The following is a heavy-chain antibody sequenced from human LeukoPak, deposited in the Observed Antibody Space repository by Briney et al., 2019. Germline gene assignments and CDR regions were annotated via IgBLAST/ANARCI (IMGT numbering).Heavy chain of an antibody. D-gene: IGHD3-22*01. CDR2: IYSGGST. CDR3: AREDYYFDSSGTHYFDY. J-gene: IGHJ4*02. CDR1: GFSVRSNY. Sequence: GGSLRLSCAASGFSVRSNYMSWVRQAPGKGLEWVSVIYSGGSTYHADSVRGRFTISRDDSRNTLFLQMNSLRAEDTAVYYCAREDYYFDSSGTHYFDYWGQGTLVIVS. V-gene: IGHV3-66*01.